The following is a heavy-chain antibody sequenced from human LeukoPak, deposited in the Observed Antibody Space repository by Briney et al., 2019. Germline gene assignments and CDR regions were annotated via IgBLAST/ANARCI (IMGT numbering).Heavy chain of an antibody. CDR3: ARSLKGSYGNPFDY. V-gene: IGHV1-3*01. D-gene: IGHD4-17*01. CDR1: GYSFTTYA. CDR2: INPDKGDT. Sequence: ASVTVSCKASGYSFTTYATHWVRQAPGQRLEWMGWINPDKGDTKYSQNFQGRITVTRDTSASTTYMELSSLVSEDTAVYYCARSLKGSYGNPFDYWGQGTLVTVSS. J-gene: IGHJ4*02.